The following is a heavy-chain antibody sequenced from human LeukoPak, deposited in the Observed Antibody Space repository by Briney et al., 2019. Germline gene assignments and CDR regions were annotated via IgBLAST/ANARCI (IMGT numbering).Heavy chain of an antibody. CDR2: ISGSGGST. D-gene: IGHD6-6*01. V-gene: IGHV3-23*01. J-gene: IGHJ4*02. CDR3: AKIAARGYYFDY. Sequence: GGSPRLSCAASGFTFSSYAMSWVRQAPGKGLEWVSAISGSGGSTYYADSVKGRFTISRDNSKSTLYLQMNSLRAEDTAVYYCAKIAARGYYFDYWGQGTLVTVSS. CDR1: GFTFSSYA.